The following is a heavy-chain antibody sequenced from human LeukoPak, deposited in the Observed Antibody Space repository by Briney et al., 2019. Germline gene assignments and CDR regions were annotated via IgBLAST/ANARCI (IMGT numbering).Heavy chain of an antibody. D-gene: IGHD5-24*01. Sequence: PSETLSLTCTVSGGSISSSSYYWGWIRQPPGKGLEWIGSIYYSGSTYYNPSLKSRVTISVDTSKNQFSLKLSSVTAADTAVYYRARDGGVEMATIADHAFDIWGQGTMVTVSS. V-gene: IGHV4-39*07. J-gene: IGHJ3*02. CDR2: IYYSGST. CDR3: ARDGGVEMATIADHAFDI. CDR1: GGSISSSSYY.